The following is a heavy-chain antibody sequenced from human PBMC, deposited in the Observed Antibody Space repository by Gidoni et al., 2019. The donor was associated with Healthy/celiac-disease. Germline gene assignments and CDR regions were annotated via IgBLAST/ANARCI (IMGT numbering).Heavy chain of an antibody. CDR3: ARDKYDSSGYPGPDAFDI. Sequence: QVQLVESGGGVVQPGRSLRLSCAASGFTFSSDGMHWVRQAPGKGLEWVAVIWYDGSNKYYADPVKGRFTISRDNSKNTLYLQMNSLRAEDTAVYYCARDKYDSSGYPGPDAFDIWGQGTMVTVSS. D-gene: IGHD3-22*01. V-gene: IGHV3-33*01. J-gene: IGHJ3*02. CDR2: IWYDGSNK. CDR1: GFTFSSDG.